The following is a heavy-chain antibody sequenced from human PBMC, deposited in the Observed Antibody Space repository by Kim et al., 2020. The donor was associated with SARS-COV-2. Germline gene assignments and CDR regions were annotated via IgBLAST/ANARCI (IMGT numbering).Heavy chain of an antibody. CDR3: ASLGSTFWD. CDR1: GFTISTYW. D-gene: IGHD3-16*01. CDR2: IKEDGSEK. Sequence: GGSLRLSCAASGFTISTYWMSWVRQAPGKGLEWVANIKEDGSEKNYVDSVKGRFTISRDNAKNSLYLQMNSLRAEDTAVYYCASLGSTFWDWGQGTLVTVSS. V-gene: IGHV3-7*03. J-gene: IGHJ4*02.